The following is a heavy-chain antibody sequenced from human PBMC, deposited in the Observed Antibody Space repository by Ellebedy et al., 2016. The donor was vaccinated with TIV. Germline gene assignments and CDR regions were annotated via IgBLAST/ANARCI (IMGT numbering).Heavy chain of an antibody. J-gene: IGHJ3*02. CDR3: ARDIVKVPDGDAFDI. Sequence: GESLKISCAASGFTFSRYWMSWLRQAPGKGLEYVAHIKFDEFEKYHADSVKGRFTISRDNARKSVYLQMNSLRVDDTAVYYCARDIVKVPDGDAFDIWGQGTKVTVSS. V-gene: IGHV3-7*04. D-gene: IGHD2/OR15-2a*01. CDR2: IKFDEFEK. CDR1: GFTFSRYW.